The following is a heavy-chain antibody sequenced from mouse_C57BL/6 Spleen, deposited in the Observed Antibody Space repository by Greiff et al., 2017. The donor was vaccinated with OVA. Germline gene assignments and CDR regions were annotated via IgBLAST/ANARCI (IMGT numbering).Heavy chain of an antibody. CDR1: GYTFTNYW. J-gene: IGHJ2*01. Sequence: VQVVESGAELVRPGTSVKMSCKASGYTFTNYWIGWAKQRPGHGLEWIGDIYPGGGYTNYNEKFKGKATLTADKSSSTAYMQFSSLTSEDSAIYYCARAEGPYYFDYWGQGTTLTVSS. V-gene: IGHV1-63*01. CDR3: ARAEGPYYFDY. CDR2: IYPGGGYT.